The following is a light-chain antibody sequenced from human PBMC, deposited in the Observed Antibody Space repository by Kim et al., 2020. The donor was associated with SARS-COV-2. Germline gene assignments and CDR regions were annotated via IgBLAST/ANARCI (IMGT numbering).Light chain of an antibody. V-gene: IGLV6-57*04. Sequence: NFMLTQPHSVSESPGKTVTISCTRSSGSIDDNYGQWYLQRPGGVPTTVIYEDDQRPSGVSDRFSGSIDNSSNSASLTISGLRTEDEADYYCQSYNRDDVIFGGGTKLTVL. CDR1: SGSIDDNY. CDR2: EDD. J-gene: IGLJ2*01. CDR3: QSYNRDDVI.